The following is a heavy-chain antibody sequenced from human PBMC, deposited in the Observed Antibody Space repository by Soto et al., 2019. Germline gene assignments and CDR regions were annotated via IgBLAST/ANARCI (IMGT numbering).Heavy chain of an antibody. Sequence: GASVKVSCKDSGYTFTSYDINWVRQATGQGLEWMGWMNPNSGNTGYAQKFQGRVTMTRDTSISTAYMELSSLRSEDTAVYYCARGPSGYQYYYMDVWGKGTTVTVSS. D-gene: IGHD1-26*01. CDR3: ARGPSGYQYYYMDV. V-gene: IGHV1-8*01. CDR1: GYTFTSYD. CDR2: MNPNSGNT. J-gene: IGHJ6*03.